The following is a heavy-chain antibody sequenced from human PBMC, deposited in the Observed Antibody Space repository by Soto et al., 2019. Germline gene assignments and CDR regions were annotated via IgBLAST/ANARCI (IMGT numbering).Heavy chain of an antibody. CDR2: IYNSGKT. V-gene: IGHV4-39*01. CDR3: ARHGSNSGSYAEYFQY. Sequence: QLQLQESGPGLVKPSETVSLTCTVSGDSISSSSLYWGWIRQSPGKGLEWIGSIYNSGKTYYSPCLESRVTISVDTSKNQFSLKLSSVTAADTAVYYCARHGSNSGSYAEYFQYWGQGTLVAVSS. J-gene: IGHJ1*01. D-gene: IGHD3-16*01. CDR1: GDSISSSSLY.